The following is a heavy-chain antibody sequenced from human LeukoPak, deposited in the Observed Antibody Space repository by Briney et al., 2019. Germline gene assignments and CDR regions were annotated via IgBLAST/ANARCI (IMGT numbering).Heavy chain of an antibody. Sequence: SETLSLTCTVSGGSISSSSYYWGWIRQPPGKGLEWIGSIYYSGSTYYNPSLKSRVTISVDTSKNQFSLKLSSVTAADTAVYYCARDQLLYGRPAGFDPWGQGTLVSVSS. J-gene: IGHJ5*02. V-gene: IGHV4-39*02. CDR3: ARDQLLYGRPAGFDP. D-gene: IGHD2-2*02. CDR1: GGSISSSSYY. CDR2: IYYSGST.